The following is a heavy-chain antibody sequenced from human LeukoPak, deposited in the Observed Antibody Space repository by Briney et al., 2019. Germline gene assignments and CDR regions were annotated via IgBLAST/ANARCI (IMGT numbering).Heavy chain of an antibody. CDR2: IKQDGSEK. CDR1: GFTFSSYW. V-gene: IGHV3-7*01. Sequence: PGGSLRLSCAASGFTFSSYWMSWVRQAPGKGLEWVANIKQDGSEKYYVDSVKGRFTISRDNAKNSLYLQMNSLRAEDTAVYYCARDNNYYDSRALDYWGQGTLVTVSS. D-gene: IGHD3-22*01. CDR3: ARDNNYYDSRALDY. J-gene: IGHJ4*02.